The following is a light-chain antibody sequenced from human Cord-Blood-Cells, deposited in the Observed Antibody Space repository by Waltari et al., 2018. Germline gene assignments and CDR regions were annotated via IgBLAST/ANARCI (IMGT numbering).Light chain of an antibody. CDR2: DAS. CDR1: QSVSSY. J-gene: IGKJ5*01. V-gene: IGKV3-11*01. Sequence: EIVLTQSPATLSLSPGERATLSCRASQSVSSYLAWYQQKPGQAPRLLIYDASNRATVIPARFSGSGSGTDFTLTISSLGPEDFAVYYCQQRSNWPPWITFGQGTRLEI. CDR3: QQRSNWPPWIT.